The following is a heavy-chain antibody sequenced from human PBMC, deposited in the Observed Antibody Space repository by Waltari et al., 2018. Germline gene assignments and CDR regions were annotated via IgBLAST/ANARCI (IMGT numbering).Heavy chain of an antibody. Sequence: QVQLQESGPGLVKPSETLSLTCTVSGGSISRYYWTWIRQLAGKGLEWIGRIDTSGSTNYNPSLKRRVTMSVDTSKNQFSLKLSSVTAADTAVYYCARDRIRPSGSDAFDIWGQGTMVTVSS. CDR3: ARDRIRPSGSDAFDI. CDR2: IDTSGST. V-gene: IGHV4-4*07. J-gene: IGHJ3*02. CDR1: GGSISRYY. D-gene: IGHD2-15*01.